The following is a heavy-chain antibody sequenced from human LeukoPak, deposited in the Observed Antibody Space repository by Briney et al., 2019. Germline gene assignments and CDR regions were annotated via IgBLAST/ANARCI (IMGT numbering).Heavy chain of an antibody. J-gene: IGHJ4*02. V-gene: IGHV5-51*01. Sequence: LGESLQISCKGSGYRFTTYWIGWVRQLPGRGLEWMGIIYPDDSDIRYSPSFQGQVTISADKSISTAYLQWSSLKASDTAMYYCARLPAYDFWSGSAGGHFDYWGQGTLVTVSS. CDR1: GYRFTTYW. CDR2: IYPDDSDI. D-gene: IGHD3-3*01. CDR3: ARLPAYDFWSGSAGGHFDY.